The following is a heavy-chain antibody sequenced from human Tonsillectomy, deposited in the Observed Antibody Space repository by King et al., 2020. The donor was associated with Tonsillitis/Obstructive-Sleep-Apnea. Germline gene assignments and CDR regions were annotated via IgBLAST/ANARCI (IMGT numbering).Heavy chain of an antibody. J-gene: IGHJ4*02. D-gene: IGHD1-1*01. V-gene: IGHV1-2*06. Sequence: VQLVESGAEVKKPGASVKVSCKASGYTFTGYYMHWVRQAPGQGLEWMGRINPNSGGTNYAQKFQGRVTMTRDTSISTAYMDLSRLRSDDTAVYYCARDPTTETTSEYNYFDYWGQGTLVTVSS. CDR3: ARDPTTETTSEYNYFDY. CDR1: GYTFTGYY. CDR2: INPNSGGT.